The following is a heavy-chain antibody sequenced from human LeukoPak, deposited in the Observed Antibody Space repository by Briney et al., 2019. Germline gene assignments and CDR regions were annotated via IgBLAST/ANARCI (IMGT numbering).Heavy chain of an antibody. J-gene: IGHJ6*02. CDR3: ARDQPTAGVYYYYGMDV. D-gene: IGHD1-14*01. CDR2: ISSSSSTI. CDR1: GFTFSSYS. Sequence: GGSLRLSCAASGFTFSSYSMNWVRQAPGKGLEWVSYISSSSSTIYYADSVKGRFTISRDNAKNSLYLQMNSLRAEDTAVYYCARDQPTAGVYYYYGMDVWGQGTTVTVSS. V-gene: IGHV3-48*04.